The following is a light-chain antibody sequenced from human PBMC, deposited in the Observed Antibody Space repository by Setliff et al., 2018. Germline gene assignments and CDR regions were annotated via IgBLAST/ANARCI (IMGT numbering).Light chain of an antibody. J-gene: IGLJ1*01. CDR1: SSDVGGINH. CDR3: SSYAGNYIYV. Sequence: SALTQPPSASGSPGQSVTISCTRTSSDVGGINHVSWYQQHPGKAPRLMIFEVSKRPSGFPDRFSGSRSGNTASLTVSGLQAEVEADYSCSSYAGNYIYVFGPGTKGTV. CDR2: EVS. V-gene: IGLV2-8*01.